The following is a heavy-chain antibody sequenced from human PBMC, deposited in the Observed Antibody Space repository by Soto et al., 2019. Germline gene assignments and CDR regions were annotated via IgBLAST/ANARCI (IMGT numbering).Heavy chain of an antibody. CDR3: ASSRGIAVAGTWDYFDY. CDR2: INHSGST. Sequence: PSATLSLTCAIYGGSFSGYYWSWIRQPPGKGLEWIGEINHSGSTNYNPSLKSRVTISVDTSKNQFSLKLSSVTAADTAVYYCASSRGIAVAGTWDYFDYWGQGTLVTVSS. J-gene: IGHJ4*02. V-gene: IGHV4-34*01. D-gene: IGHD6-19*01. CDR1: GGSFSGYY.